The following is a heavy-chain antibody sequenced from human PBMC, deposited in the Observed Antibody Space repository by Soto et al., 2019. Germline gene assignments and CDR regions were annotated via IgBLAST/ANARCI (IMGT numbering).Heavy chain of an antibody. J-gene: IGHJ4*02. V-gene: IGHV3-33*01. CDR1: GCTFISYG. D-gene: IGHD6-13*01. Sequence: GGSLILSCAASGCTFISYGMRWVRQAPGKGLEWVAVIWYDGSNKYYADSVKGRFTISRDNSKNTLYLQMNSLRAEDTAVYYCARGSIAAAGTSRYRLFDYWGQGTLVTVSS. CDR3: ARGSIAAAGTSRYRLFDY. CDR2: IWYDGSNK.